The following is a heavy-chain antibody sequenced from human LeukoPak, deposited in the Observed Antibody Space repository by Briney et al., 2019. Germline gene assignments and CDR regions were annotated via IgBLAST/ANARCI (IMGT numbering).Heavy chain of an antibody. J-gene: IGHJ6*03. CDR3: ARKYSSPYYYYYYMDV. CDR2: INHSGST. D-gene: IGHD6-6*01. CDR1: GGSFSGYY. Sequence: PSETLSLTCAVYGGSFSGYYWSWIRQPPGKGLEWIGEINHSGSTNYNPSLKSRVTISVDTSKNQFSLKLSSVTAADTAVYYCARKYSSPYYYYYYMDVWGKGTTVTVSS. V-gene: IGHV4-34*01.